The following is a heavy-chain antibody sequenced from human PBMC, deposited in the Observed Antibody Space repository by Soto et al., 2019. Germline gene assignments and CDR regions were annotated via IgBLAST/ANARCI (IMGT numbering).Heavy chain of an antibody. CDR1: GDSVSINSAA. Sequence: SQTLSLTCAISGDSVSINSAAWNVIRQSPSRGLEWLGRTYYRSKWYNDYAVSVKSRITINPDTSKNQFSLQLNSVTPEDTAVYYCAHRRSAAPEGGNWFDPWGQGTLVTVSS. CDR2: TYYRSKWYN. J-gene: IGHJ5*02. D-gene: IGHD6-13*01. V-gene: IGHV6-1*01. CDR3: AHRRSAAPEGGNWFDP.